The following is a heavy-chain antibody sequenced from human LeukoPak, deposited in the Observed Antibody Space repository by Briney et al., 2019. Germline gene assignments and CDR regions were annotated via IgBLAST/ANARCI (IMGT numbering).Heavy chain of an antibody. CDR2: IYPGDSDT. V-gene: IGHV5-51*01. D-gene: IGHD5/OR15-5a*01. CDR3: ARPRSTYYFDY. Sequence: GESLQISCQGSGYSFTSYWIGWVRQLPGKGLEWMGIIYPGDSDTRYSPSFQGQVTISADKSISTAYLQWSSLKASDTAMYYCARPRSTYYFDYWGQGTLVTVSS. CDR1: GYSFTSYW. J-gene: IGHJ4*02.